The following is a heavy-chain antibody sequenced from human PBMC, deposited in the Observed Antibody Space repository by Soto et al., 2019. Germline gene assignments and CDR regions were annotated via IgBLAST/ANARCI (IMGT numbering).Heavy chain of an antibody. V-gene: IGHV3-33*01. CDR2: IWYDGSNK. D-gene: IGHD3-10*01. CDR1: GFRFSSYG. J-gene: IGHJ3*01. Sequence: GGSLRLSCAASGFRFSSYGMHWVRQAPGKGLEWVAIIWYDGSNKYYAASVEGRFTISRDNSKNTLFLQMNSLRAEDTAVYYCASVSYYSGSRGAFYFWGQGTMVTVSS. CDR3: ASVSYYSGSRGAFYF.